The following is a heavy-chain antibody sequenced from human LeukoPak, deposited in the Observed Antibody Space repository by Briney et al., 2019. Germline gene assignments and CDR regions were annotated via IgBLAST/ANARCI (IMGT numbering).Heavy chain of an antibody. CDR1: GFTFSSYA. Sequence: QSGGSLRLSCAASGFTFSSYAMHWVRQAPGKGLEWVAVISYDGSNKYYADSVKGRFTISRDNSKNTLYLQMNSLRAEDTAVYYCARESLEIAAAGSFDYWGRGTLVTVSS. D-gene: IGHD6-13*01. J-gene: IGHJ4*02. CDR3: ARESLEIAAAGSFDY. CDR2: ISYDGSNK. V-gene: IGHV3-30-3*01.